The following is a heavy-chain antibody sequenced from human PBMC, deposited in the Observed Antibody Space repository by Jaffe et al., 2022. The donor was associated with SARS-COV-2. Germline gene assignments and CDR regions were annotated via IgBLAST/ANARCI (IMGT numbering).Heavy chain of an antibody. CDR3: ARQGLYYDSSGPQGYFDY. V-gene: IGHV4-39*01. J-gene: IGHJ4*02. CDR2: IYYSGST. CDR1: GGSISSSSYY. D-gene: IGHD3-22*01. Sequence: QLQLQESGPGLVKPSETLSLTCTVSGGSISSSSYYWGWIRQPPGKGLEWIGSIYYSGSTYYNPSLKSRVTISVDTSKNQFSLKLSSVTAADTAVYYCARQGLYYDSSGPQGYFDYWGQGTLVTVSS.